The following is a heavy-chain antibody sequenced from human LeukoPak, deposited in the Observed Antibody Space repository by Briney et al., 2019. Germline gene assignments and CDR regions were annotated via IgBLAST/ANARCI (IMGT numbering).Heavy chain of an antibody. CDR2: IYYSGST. CDR3: ARGHYYYGMDV. J-gene: IGHJ6*02. V-gene: IGHV4-59*01. Sequence: SETLSLASTVSGGSISSYYWSWIRQPPGKGLEWIGYIYYSGSTNYNPSLKSRVTISVDTSKNQFSLKLSSVTAADTAVYYCARGHYYYGMDVWGQGTTVTVSS. CDR1: GGSISSYY.